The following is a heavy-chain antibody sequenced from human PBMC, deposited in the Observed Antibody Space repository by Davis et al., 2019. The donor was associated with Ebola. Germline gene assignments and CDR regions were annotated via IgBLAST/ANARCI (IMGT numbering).Heavy chain of an antibody. V-gene: IGHV3-74*01. D-gene: IGHD3-16*01. CDR1: GFTFSSYW. Sequence: GESLKISCAASGFTFSSYWMHWVRQAPGKGLVWVSRINSDGSSTSYADSVKGRFTISRDNAKNTLYLQMNSLRAEDTAVYYCARRGARGAFDIWGQGTMVTVSS. CDR3: ARRGARGAFDI. CDR2: INSDGSST. J-gene: IGHJ3*02.